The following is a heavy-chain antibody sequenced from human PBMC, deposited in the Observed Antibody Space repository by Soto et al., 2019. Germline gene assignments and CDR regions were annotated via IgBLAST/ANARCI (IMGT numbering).Heavy chain of an antibody. CDR3: ARRIADIQTGGNWFDP. CDR1: GVIFKNYA. CDR2: IIPMFGIT. D-gene: IGHD2-8*02. Sequence: QVQLVQSGAEVKKPGSSVTVSCKASGVIFKNYAFSWVRQAPGQGLEWMGGIIPMFGITNSAQSFQDRVTITADESTSTVYLELSSLRSDDTAIYYCARRIADIQTGGNWFDPWGQGTLVTVSS. J-gene: IGHJ5*02. V-gene: IGHV1-69*01.